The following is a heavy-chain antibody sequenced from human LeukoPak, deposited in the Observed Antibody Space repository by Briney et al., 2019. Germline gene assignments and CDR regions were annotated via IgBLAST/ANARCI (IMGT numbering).Heavy chain of an antibody. CDR1: GVTFTDHW. J-gene: IGHJ4*02. D-gene: IGHD2-15*01. V-gene: IGHV3-7*01. CDR2: MKEDGSEL. Sequence: GGSLRLSCAASGVTFTDHWMSWVRQTPGKGLERVANMKEDGSELFYVDFVKGRFTISRDDAINSVYLQMNNLTAEDTAVYYCARDSRPRGGSCFDHWGQGALVIVSS. CDR3: ARDSRPRGGSCFDH.